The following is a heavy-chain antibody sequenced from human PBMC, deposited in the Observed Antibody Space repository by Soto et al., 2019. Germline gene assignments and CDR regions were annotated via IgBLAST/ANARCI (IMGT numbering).Heavy chain of an antibody. Sequence: SETLSLTCTVSGGSITDYSWSWIRQPPGRGLEWIGYFYYSGSPNYNPSLKSRVTISGDTSKNQISLKLSSVTAADTAVYYCARKNSFDMWGKGTMVTGSS. CDR1: GGSITDYS. CDR2: FYYSGSP. V-gene: IGHV4-59*01. J-gene: IGHJ3*02. CDR3: ARKNSFDM.